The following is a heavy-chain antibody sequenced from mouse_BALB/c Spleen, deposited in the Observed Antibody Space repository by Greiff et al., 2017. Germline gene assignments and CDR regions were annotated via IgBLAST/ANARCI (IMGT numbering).Heavy chain of an antibody. V-gene: IGHV2-9*02. J-gene: IGHJ4*01. D-gene: IGHD6-5*01. CDR1: GFSLTSYG. Sequence: VQRVESGPGLVAPSQSLSITCTVSGFSLTSYGVHWVRQPPGKGLEWLGVIWAGGSTNYNSALMSRLSISKDNSKSQVFLKMNSLQTDDTAMYYCARGGFLYYYAMDYWGQGTSVTVSS. CDR2: IWAGGST. CDR3: ARGGFLYYYAMDY.